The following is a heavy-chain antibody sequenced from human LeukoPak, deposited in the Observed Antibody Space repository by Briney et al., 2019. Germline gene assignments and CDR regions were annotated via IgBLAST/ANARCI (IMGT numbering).Heavy chain of an antibody. V-gene: IGHV1-18*01. CDR1: GYTFTSYG. J-gene: IGHJ6*03. CDR3: ARDSAYNWNYYYYMDV. CDR2: ISAYNGNT. D-gene: IGHD1-20*01. Sequence: ASVKVSCKASGYTFTSYGISWVRQAPGQGLEWMGWISAYNGNTNYAQKLQGRVTMTTDTSTSTAYMELRSLRSDGTAVYYCARDSAYNWNYYYYMDVWGKGTTVTVSS.